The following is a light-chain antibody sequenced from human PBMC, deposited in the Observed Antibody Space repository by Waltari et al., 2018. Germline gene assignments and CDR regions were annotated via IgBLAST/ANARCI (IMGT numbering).Light chain of an antibody. J-gene: IGKJ2*01. Sequence: DIVMTLSPDSLAVSLGERATINCKSSQSVLYSSNNKKYLAWYQQKPGQPPKLLIYWASTRESGVPDRFSGSGSGTDFTLSISSLQAEDVAVYYCQQYYTSPYTFGQGTKLEIK. V-gene: IGKV4-1*01. CDR2: WAS. CDR3: QQYYTSPYT. CDR1: QSVLYSSNNKKY.